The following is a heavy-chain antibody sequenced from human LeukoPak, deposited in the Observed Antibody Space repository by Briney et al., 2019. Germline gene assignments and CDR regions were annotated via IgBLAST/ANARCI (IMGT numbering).Heavy chain of an antibody. Sequence: SQTLSLTCAVSGGSISSGGYSWSWIRQPPGKGLEWIGYIYHNGSTYYNPSLKSRVTISEDTSKNQFSLKLSSVTAADTAVYYCARAEYYYGSGSYDSWGQGTLVTVSS. CDR3: ARAEYYYGSGSYDS. J-gene: IGHJ4*02. CDR2: IYHNGST. D-gene: IGHD3-10*01. V-gene: IGHV4-30-4*07. CDR1: GGSISSGGYS.